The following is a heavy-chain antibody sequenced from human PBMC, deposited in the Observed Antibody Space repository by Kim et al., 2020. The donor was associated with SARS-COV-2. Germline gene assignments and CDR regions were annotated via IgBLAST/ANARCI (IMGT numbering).Heavy chain of an antibody. CDR2: ISGTGGST. V-gene: IGHV3-23*01. D-gene: IGHD3-22*01. J-gene: IGHJ4*02. Sequence: GGSLRLSCAASGFTFSNHAMSWVRQAPGKGLEWVSIISGTGGSTYYADSVKGRFTISRDNSKNTLYLQMNTLRAEDAAVYYCAKVKSLYYYDSTGYSGIDYWGQGTLVTVSS. CDR3: AKVKSLYYYDSTGYSGIDY. CDR1: GFTFSNHA.